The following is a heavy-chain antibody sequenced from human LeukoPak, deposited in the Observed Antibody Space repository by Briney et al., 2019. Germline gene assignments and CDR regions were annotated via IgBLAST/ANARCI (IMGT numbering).Heavy chain of an antibody. J-gene: IGHJ4*02. CDR1: GGTFSSYA. V-gene: IGHV1-24*01. CDR2: FDPEDGET. CDR3: ATVPDFRAG. D-gene: IGHD6-19*01. Sequence: GASVKVSCKASGGTFSSYAISWVRQAPGQGLEWMGGFDPEDGETIYAQKFQGRVTMTEDTSTDTAYMELSSLRSEDTAVYYCATVPDFRAGWGQGTLVTVSS.